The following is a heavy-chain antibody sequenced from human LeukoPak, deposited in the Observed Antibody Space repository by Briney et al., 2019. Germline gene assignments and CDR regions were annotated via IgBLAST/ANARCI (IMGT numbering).Heavy chain of an antibody. CDR3: ASHDSFIPY. D-gene: IGHD5-18*01. J-gene: IGHJ4*02. CDR2: ISDNEGKT. CDR1: GFTFNYYA. V-gene: IGHV3-23*01. Sequence: PGGSLRLSCAPSGFTFNYYAMSWVRQAPGKGLEWVSGISDNEGKTFYTDSVKGRFTISRDNTKNTVYLQMNNVRADDTAAYFCASHDSFIPYGGQGTLVAVSS.